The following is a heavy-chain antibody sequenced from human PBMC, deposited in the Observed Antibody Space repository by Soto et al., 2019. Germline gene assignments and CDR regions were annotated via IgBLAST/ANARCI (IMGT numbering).Heavy chain of an antibody. D-gene: IGHD3-10*01. J-gene: IGHJ6*02. CDR1: GYTLTELS. Sequence: ASVKVSCKVSGYTLTELSMHWVRQAPGKGLEWMGGFDPEDGETIYAQKFQGRVTMTEDTSTDTACMELSSLRSEDTAVYYCATDPREPYYYGSGVMDVWGQGTTVTVSS. CDR2: FDPEDGET. V-gene: IGHV1-24*01. CDR3: ATDPREPYYYGSGVMDV.